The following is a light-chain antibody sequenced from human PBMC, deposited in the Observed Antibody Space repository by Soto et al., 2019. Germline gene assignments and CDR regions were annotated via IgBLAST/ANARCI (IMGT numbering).Light chain of an antibody. CDR1: QDISNY. V-gene: IGKV1-33*01. CDR3: QQYDNLPGT. J-gene: IGKJ2*01. CDR2: DAS. Sequence: DIQMTQSPSSLSASVGDRVTITCQASQDISNYLNWYQQKPGKAPKPLIYDASNLETGVPSRFSGSGSGTDFTFTISSLQPEDIATYYCQQYDNLPGTFGQGTKLEIK.